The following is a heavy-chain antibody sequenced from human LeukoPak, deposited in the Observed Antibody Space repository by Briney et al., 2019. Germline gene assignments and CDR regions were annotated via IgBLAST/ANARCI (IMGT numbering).Heavy chain of an antibody. D-gene: IGHD6-6*01. Sequence: GGSLRLSCAASGFTFSSYSMNWVRQSPGKGLEWVSYISSSSNTIYYADSVKGRFTISRDNANNSLYLQMNSLRAEDTAVYYCARRAGYSSSSKDYWGQGTLVTVSS. CDR3: ARRAGYSSSSKDY. J-gene: IGHJ4*02. CDR2: ISSSSNTI. V-gene: IGHV3-48*01. CDR1: GFTFSSYS.